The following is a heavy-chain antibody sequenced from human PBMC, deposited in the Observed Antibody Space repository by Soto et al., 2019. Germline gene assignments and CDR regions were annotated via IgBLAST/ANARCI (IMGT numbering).Heavy chain of an antibody. CDR1: GESFNGYY. Sequence: QVQLQQWGAGLLKPSETLSLTCGVYGESFNGYYWTWIRQTPGKGLEWIGEIHHSGSTNYNPSLKSRVTMSVDTSRNQFSLKLSSVTAADTAVYYCARRFRMIRGDTSLRFDPWGQGTLVTVSS. D-gene: IGHD3-10*01. J-gene: IGHJ5*02. CDR3: ARRFRMIRGDTSLRFDP. CDR2: IHHSGST. V-gene: IGHV4-34*01.